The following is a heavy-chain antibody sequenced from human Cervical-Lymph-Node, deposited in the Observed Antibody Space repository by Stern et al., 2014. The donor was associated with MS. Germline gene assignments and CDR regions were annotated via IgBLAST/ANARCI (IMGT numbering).Heavy chain of an antibody. J-gene: IGHJ6*02. CDR3: ASGYTFDV. Sequence: EVQLVESGGGWVQPGGSLRLSCAASGFTLTTTIMHWVRQAPGKGLECVSYIDGSSCHIQYADSVKGRFTSSTDTAKNSLYLQMKSLRAEDTAVYYCASGYTFDVWGQGTTVTVS. CDR2: IDGSSCHI. V-gene: IGHV3-48*01. D-gene: IGHD5-18*01. CDR1: GFTLTTTI.